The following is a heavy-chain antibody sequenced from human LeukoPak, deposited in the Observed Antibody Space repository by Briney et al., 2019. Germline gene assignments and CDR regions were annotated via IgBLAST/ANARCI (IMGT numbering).Heavy chain of an antibody. CDR1: GFTFSSYA. CDR2: ISSGGSTI. Sequence: PGRSLRLSCAASGFTFSSYAMNWVRQAPGKGLEWVSYISSGGSTIYYADSVKGRFTISRDNARNSLYLQMNSLRAEDTAFYYCARDSTVNGALDIWGQGTMVTVSS. V-gene: IGHV3-48*03. D-gene: IGHD2-8*01. CDR3: ARDSTVNGALDI. J-gene: IGHJ3*02.